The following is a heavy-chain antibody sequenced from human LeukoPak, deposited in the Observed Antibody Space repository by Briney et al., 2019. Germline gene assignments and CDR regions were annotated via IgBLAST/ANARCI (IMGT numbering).Heavy chain of an antibody. Sequence: PGGSLRLSCAASGFTVSSNYMSWVRQAPGKGLEWVSVIYSGGSTYYADSVKGRFTISRDNSKNTLYLQMNSLRAEDTAVYYCARVYRTVTTPYFDYWGQGTLVTVSS. V-gene: IGHV3-66*02. J-gene: IGHJ4*02. D-gene: IGHD4-11*01. CDR1: GFTVSSNY. CDR3: ARVYRTVTTPYFDY. CDR2: IYSGGST.